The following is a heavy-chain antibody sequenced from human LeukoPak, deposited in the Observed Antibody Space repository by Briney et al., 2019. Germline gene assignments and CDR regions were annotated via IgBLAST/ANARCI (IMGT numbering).Heavy chain of an antibody. CDR2: ISWNSGSI. CDR1: GFTFDDYA. CDR3: AKDLRYSSSWFDGSFDY. D-gene: IGHD6-13*01. Sequence: GRSLRLSCAASGFTFDDYAMHWVRQAPAKGLEWVSGISWNSGSIGYAESVMDGFTISRHNAKNSLSLQMNSLRAEDTALYYCAKDLRYSSSWFDGSFDYWGQGTLVTVSS. J-gene: IGHJ4*02. V-gene: IGHV3-9*01.